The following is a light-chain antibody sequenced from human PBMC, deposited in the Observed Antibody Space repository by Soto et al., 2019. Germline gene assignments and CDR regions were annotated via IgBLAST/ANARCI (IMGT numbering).Light chain of an antibody. V-gene: IGLV2-14*01. Sequence: QSALTQPASVSGSPGQSITISCTGTSSDVGGYNYVSWYQQHPGKAPKLMISEVSNRPSGVSNRFSCSKSGNTASLTISGLQPEDEADYHCSSYTSSSTLVFGGGTKLTVL. CDR3: SSYTSSSTLV. J-gene: IGLJ2*01. CDR2: EVS. CDR1: SSDVGGYNY.